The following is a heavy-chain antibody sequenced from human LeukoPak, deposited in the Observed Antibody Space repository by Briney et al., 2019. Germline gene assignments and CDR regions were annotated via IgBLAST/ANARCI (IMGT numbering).Heavy chain of an antibody. D-gene: IGHD3-22*01. Sequence: GGSLRLSCAASGFTFSSYWMHWVRQAPGEGLVWVSHITSDGSSTSYADSVKGRFTISRDNAKNSLYLQMNSLRAEDTALYYCARDPGYYYDSSGYYTPFDYWGQGTLVTVSS. J-gene: IGHJ4*02. CDR2: ITSDGSST. CDR3: ARDPGYYYDSSGYYTPFDY. CDR1: GFTFSSYW. V-gene: IGHV3-74*01.